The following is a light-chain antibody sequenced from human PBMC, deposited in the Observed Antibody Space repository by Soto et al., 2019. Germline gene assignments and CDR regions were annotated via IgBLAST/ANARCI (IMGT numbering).Light chain of an antibody. CDR3: QQYAGSPLT. V-gene: IGKV3-20*01. CDR1: QSVSSRY. J-gene: IGKJ4*01. Sequence: EIVLTQSPGTLSLSPGERATLSCRASQSVSSRYLGWYQQKPGQAPRLLIYGASSRATGIPDRFSGSGSATDFTLTISRLEPEDFAVYYCQQYAGSPLTFGGGTKVEIK. CDR2: GAS.